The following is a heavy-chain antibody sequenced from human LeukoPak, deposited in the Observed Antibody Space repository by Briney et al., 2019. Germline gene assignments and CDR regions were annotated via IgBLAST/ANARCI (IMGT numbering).Heavy chain of an antibody. V-gene: IGHV3-21*01. CDR2: ISPSGSST. Sequence: GGSLRLSCAASGFAFSNCAMNWVRQAPGRGLEWVSSISPSGSSTWHADSVKGRFTISRDNAKNSVHLQVSNLRVDDTAVYYCGRDFLGESGAGGPWGQGILVTVSS. CDR1: GFAFSNCA. J-gene: IGHJ5*02. CDR3: GRDFLGESGAGGP. D-gene: IGHD3-10*01.